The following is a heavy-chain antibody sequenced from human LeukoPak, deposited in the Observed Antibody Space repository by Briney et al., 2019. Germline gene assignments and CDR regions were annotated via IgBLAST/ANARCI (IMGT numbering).Heavy chain of an antibody. D-gene: IGHD4-23*01. J-gene: IGHJ4*02. CDR3: ATDYGGNSDLAPFDY. V-gene: IGHV1-2*02. Sequence: GASVKVSCKASGYTFTGYYMHWVRQAPGQGLEWMGWINPNSGGTNYAQKFQGRDTMTRDTSISTAYMELSRLRSDDTAVYYCATDYGGNSDLAPFDYWGQGTLVTVSS. CDR1: GYTFTGYY. CDR2: INPNSGGT.